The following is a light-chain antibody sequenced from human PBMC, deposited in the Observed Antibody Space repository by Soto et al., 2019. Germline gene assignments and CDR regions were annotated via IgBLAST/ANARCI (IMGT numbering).Light chain of an antibody. Sequence: DVQLTQSPSTLSASVGDRVAISCQASQSVVNYLNWFQQRPGKAPQLLISDASHLEPGVPSRFSGQRSGTDFTFIIRSLQPEDFATYYCQQYEELPLTFGGGTRVEV. CDR3: QQYEELPLT. CDR1: QSVVNY. V-gene: IGKV1-33*01. J-gene: IGKJ4*01. CDR2: DAS.